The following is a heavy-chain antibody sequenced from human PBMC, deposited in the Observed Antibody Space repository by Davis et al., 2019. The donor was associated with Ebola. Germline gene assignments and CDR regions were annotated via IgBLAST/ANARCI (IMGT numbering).Heavy chain of an antibody. Sequence: GESLKISCAFSGFSASLYSMNWVRQAPGKGLEWVAVISYDGSNKYYADSVKGRFTISRDNSKNMLYLHMNSLTAEDTGLYYCAKEWSTERDTRYIFDSWGQGTLVTVSS. CDR3: AKEWSTERDTRYIFDS. CDR2: ISYDGSNK. J-gene: IGHJ4*02. D-gene: IGHD1-1*01. CDR1: GFSASLYS. V-gene: IGHV3-30*18.